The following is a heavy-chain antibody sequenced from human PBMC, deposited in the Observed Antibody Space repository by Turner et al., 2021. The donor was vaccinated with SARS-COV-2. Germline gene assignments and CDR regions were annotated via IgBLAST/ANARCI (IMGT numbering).Heavy chain of an antibody. CDR2: IYCGGST. CDR1: GFAVSNNY. CDR3: ATRMTTLPQ. J-gene: IGHJ4*02. D-gene: IGHD4-17*01. Sequence: EVHLLESGGGWVQPGGSLGLSCAASGFAVSNNYMSWVRQAVGYGLGWVSLIYCGGSTYYADSVTGRFTISRDNSKNTLYLQMNSLRAEDPAVYYCATRMTTLPQWGQGTLVTVSS. V-gene: IGHV3-66*01.